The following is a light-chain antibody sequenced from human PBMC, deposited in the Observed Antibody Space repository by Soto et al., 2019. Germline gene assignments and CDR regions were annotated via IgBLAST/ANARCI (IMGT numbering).Light chain of an antibody. CDR1: SSDVGGYNY. CDR2: EVS. J-gene: IGLJ2*01. CDR3: SSYTSSSVV. Sequence: LTQPASVSGSPGQSITISCTGTSSDVGGYNYVSWYQQHPGKAPKLMIYEVSNRPSGVSNRFSGSKSGNTASLTISGLQAEDEADYYCSSYTSSSVVFGGGTQLTVL. V-gene: IGLV2-14*01.